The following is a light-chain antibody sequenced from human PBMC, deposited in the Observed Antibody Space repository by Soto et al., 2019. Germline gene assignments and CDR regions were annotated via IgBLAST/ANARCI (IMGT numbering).Light chain of an antibody. J-gene: IGKJ1*01. CDR2: GAS. CDR1: QSVSGD. CDR3: QQNNNWPRT. V-gene: IGKV3-15*01. Sequence: DIVLTQSPGTLSLSLVDRATLSCRASQSVSGDFAWYQQAPGQAPMLLIYGASARATGIPARFSGSGSGTEFTLTISSLQSEDFAVYYCQQNNNWPRTFGQGTKVDI.